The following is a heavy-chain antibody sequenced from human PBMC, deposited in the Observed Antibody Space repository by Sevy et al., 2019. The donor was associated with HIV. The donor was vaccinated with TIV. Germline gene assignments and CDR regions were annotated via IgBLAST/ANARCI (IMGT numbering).Heavy chain of an antibody. Sequence: ALVKVSCTVSGKTLSELSMHWVRQAPGKGLEWMGSFDPEDGETIYAQNFQGRVTMTEDTFTDTAYMELSSLRSEDTAVYYCATTREYYSDNSGYFDYWGQGTLVTVSS. V-gene: IGHV1-24*01. CDR3: ATTREYYSDNSGYFDY. CDR1: GKTLSELS. D-gene: IGHD3-22*01. CDR2: FDPEDGET. J-gene: IGHJ4*02.